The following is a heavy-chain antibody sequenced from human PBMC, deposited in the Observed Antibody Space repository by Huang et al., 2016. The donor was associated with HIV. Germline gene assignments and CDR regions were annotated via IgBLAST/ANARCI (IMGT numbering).Heavy chain of an antibody. V-gene: IGHV1-24*01. CDR3: ATGFDVFFDF. Sequence: QVQLVQSRAEVKKPGASVKVSCKVSESTLTELSIHWVRQPPGKGLEWMVGFEREMGETSYAQKFQGRVTMTEDTSTETAFMELSDLRPEDTAVYYCATGFDVFFDFWGQGTLVTVSS. CDR1: ESTLTELS. CDR2: FEREMGET. J-gene: IGHJ4*02. D-gene: IGHD3-9*01.